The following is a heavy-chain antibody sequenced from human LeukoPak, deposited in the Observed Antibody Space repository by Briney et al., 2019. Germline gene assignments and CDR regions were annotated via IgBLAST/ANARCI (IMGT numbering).Heavy chain of an antibody. D-gene: IGHD1-26*01. CDR1: GGTFSSYA. Sequence: ASVKVSCKASGGTFSSYAISWVRQAPGQGLEWMGWINPNSGGTNYAQKFQGRVTMTRDTSISTAYMELSRLRSDDTAVYYCARASARVSGSSDFDYWGQGTLVTVSS. CDR3: ARASARVSGSSDFDY. V-gene: IGHV1-2*02. J-gene: IGHJ4*02. CDR2: INPNSGGT.